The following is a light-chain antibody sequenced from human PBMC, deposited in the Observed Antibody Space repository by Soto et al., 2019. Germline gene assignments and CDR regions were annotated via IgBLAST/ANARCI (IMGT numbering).Light chain of an antibody. CDR2: GAS. CDR3: QQYGDSRT. Sequence: EIVMTQSPATLSVSPGERATLSCRASQSVSSNLAWYQQKPGQAPRLLIYGASTRATGIPARFSGSGSGTEFTLTISRLEPEDFALYYCQQYGDSRTFGQGTKVDIK. V-gene: IGKV3-15*01. J-gene: IGKJ1*01. CDR1: QSVSSN.